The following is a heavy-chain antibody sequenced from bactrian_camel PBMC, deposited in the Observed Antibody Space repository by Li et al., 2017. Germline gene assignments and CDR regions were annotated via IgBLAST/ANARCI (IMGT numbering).Heavy chain of an antibody. J-gene: IGHJ4*01. Sequence: HVQLVESGGGSVQAGGSLRLSCSAARHRYSNNCMGWFRQPPGKAREGIATIFTGGGNTYYADSVKGRFTISQDNAKMTVYLQMDTLKPEDTAMYYCAAKPWVCALDPEDIVNYDYKGQGTQVTVS. CDR2: IFTGGGNT. V-gene: IGHV3S54*01. D-gene: IGHD1*01. CDR1: RHRYSNNC. CDR3: AAKPWVCALDPEDIVNYDY.